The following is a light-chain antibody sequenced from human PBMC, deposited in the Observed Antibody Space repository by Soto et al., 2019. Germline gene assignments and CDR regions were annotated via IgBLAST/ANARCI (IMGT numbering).Light chain of an antibody. CDR1: QGISSA. V-gene: IGKV1-13*02. Sequence: AIQLTQSPSSLSASVGDRVTITCRASQGISSALAWYQQKPGKAPNLLIYDASTLESGVPSRFSASGSGTDFTLTISSLQPEDFATYYCQHFNTYPLTFGGGTKVEIK. CDR3: QHFNTYPLT. J-gene: IGKJ4*01. CDR2: DAS.